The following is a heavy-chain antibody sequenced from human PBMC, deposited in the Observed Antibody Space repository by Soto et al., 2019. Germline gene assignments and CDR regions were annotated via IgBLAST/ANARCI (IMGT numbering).Heavy chain of an antibody. Sequence: SETLSLTCTVSGGSISSYYWSWIRQPPGKGLEWIGYIYYSGSTNYNPSLKSRVTISVDTSKNQFSLKLSSVTAADTAVYYCARRANCSSTSCHHNWFDPWGQGTLVTVSS. CDR2: IYYSGST. J-gene: IGHJ5*02. D-gene: IGHD2-2*01. CDR3: ARRANCSSTSCHHNWFDP. V-gene: IGHV4-59*01. CDR1: GGSISSYY.